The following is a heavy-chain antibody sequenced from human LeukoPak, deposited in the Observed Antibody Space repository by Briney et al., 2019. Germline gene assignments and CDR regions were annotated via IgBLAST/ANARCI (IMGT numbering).Heavy chain of an antibody. Sequence: GGSLRLSCAASGFTVSNDYMNWVRQAPGKGLEWVSVIYGAGATYYADSVRGRFTISRDNSENTQFLQMNSLRAEDTAVYYCTRLFPSSNHWFESWGQGTLVTVSS. CDR2: IYGAGAT. V-gene: IGHV3-53*01. D-gene: IGHD6-6*01. J-gene: IGHJ5*01. CDR1: GFTVSNDY. CDR3: TRLFPSSNHWFES.